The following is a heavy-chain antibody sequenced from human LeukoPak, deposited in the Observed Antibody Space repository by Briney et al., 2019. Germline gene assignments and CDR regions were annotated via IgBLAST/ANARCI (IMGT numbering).Heavy chain of an antibody. V-gene: IGHV1-2*06. J-gene: IGHJ4*02. D-gene: IGHD6-19*01. CDR1: GYTFTGYY. CDR3: ARMYSSGWYDDY. CDR2: INPNSGGT. Sequence: GASVEVSCKASGYTFTGYYMHWVRQAPGQGLEWMGRINPNSGGTNYAQKFQGRVTMTRDTSISTAYMELSRLRSDDTAVYYCARMYSSGWYDDYWGQGTLVTVSS.